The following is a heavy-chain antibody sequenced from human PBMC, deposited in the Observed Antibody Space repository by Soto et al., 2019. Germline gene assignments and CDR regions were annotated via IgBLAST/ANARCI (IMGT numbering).Heavy chain of an antibody. D-gene: IGHD2-15*01. Sequence: QMQLVQSGPEVKKPGTSVKVSCKASGFTFTSSAVQWVRQARGQRLEWIGWIVVGSGNTNYAQKFQERVTITRDMSTSTAYMELSSLRSEDTAVYYCAEGYCSGGSCYSFDYWGQGTLVTVSS. CDR3: AEGYCSGGSCYSFDY. CDR2: IVVGSGNT. V-gene: IGHV1-58*01. J-gene: IGHJ4*02. CDR1: GFTFTSSA.